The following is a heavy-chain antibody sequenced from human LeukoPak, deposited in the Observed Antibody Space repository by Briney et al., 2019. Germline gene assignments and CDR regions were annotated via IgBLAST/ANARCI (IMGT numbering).Heavy chain of an antibody. Sequence: GGSLRLSCAASGFTFSSHWMHWFRQAPGKGLVWVSRINTDGTITTYADSVKGRFTISRDNAKNTLYLQMNSLRAEDTAVYYCARDLLAATGWWGQGTLVTVSS. D-gene: IGHD6-13*01. J-gene: IGHJ4*02. CDR1: GFTFSSHW. V-gene: IGHV3-74*01. CDR3: ARDLLAATGW. CDR2: INTDGTIT.